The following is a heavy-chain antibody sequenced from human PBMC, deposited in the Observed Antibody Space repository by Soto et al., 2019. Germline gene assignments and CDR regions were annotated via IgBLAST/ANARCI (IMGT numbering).Heavy chain of an antibody. J-gene: IGHJ6*02. CDR1: GFTFSDYY. V-gene: IGHV3-11*01. D-gene: IGHD2-2*01. CDR3: ARDQIVVVPAATQYYYYGMDV. CDR2: ISSSGSTI. Sequence: GGSLRLSXAASGFTFSDYYMSWIRQAPGKGLEWVSYISSSGSTIYYADSVKGRFTISRDNAKNSLYLQMNSLRAEDTAVYYCARDQIVVVPAATQYYYYGMDVWAKGPRSPSP.